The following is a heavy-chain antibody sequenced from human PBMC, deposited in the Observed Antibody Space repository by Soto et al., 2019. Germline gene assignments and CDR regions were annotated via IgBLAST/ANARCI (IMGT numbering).Heavy chain of an antibody. D-gene: IGHD3-3*01. J-gene: IGHJ4*02. V-gene: IGHV1-3*01. Sequence: ASEKVSCKASGYIFTSYAMHWARQAPGQRLEWMGWINAGNGTTKYSQKFQRRVTITRNTSASTAYMELSSLRSEDTADYYCARVLVEGDFWSGYYPFDYWGQGTLVTVSS. CDR1: GYIFTSYA. CDR2: INAGNGTT. CDR3: ARVLVEGDFWSGYYPFDY.